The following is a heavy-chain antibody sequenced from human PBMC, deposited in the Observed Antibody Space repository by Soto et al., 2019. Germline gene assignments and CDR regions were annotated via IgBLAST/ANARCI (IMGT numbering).Heavy chain of an antibody. CDR3: ARDVDGYPPGYYGMDV. D-gene: IGHD6-13*01. CDR2: IFYSGSP. J-gene: IGHJ6*02. CDR1: GGFIKSGGYY. Sequence: PSETLSLTCTVSGGFIKSGGYYWSWIRQQPGKGLEWIGYIFYSGSPYYNPSLKRPVTISVDTSKNQFSLKLNSVTAADTAVYYCARDVDGYPPGYYGMDVWGQGTTVTVS. V-gene: IGHV4-31*01.